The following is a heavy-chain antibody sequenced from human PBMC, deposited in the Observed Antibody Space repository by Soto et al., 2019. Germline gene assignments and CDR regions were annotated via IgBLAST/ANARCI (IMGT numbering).Heavy chain of an antibody. V-gene: IGHV3-66*04. Sequence: GGSLRLSCAASGFTVSSNYMSWVRQAPGKGLEWVSVIYSGGSTYYADSVKGRFTISRDNSKNTLYLQMNSLRAEDTAVYYCARRSPRFLEWGNYYYYMDVWGKGTTVTVSS. CDR2: IYSGGST. D-gene: IGHD3-3*01. J-gene: IGHJ6*03. CDR1: GFTVSSNY. CDR3: ARRSPRFLEWGNYYYYMDV.